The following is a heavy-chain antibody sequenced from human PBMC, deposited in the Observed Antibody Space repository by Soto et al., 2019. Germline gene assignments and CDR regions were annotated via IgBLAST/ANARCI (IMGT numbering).Heavy chain of an antibody. V-gene: IGHV4-59*01. J-gene: IGHJ6*01. D-gene: IGHD3-10*01. Sequence: SDTLSLTCTFCGFSIISYYCSLILQPPGKGLEWIGYIYYSGSTNYNPSLKSRVTISVDTSKNQFSLKLSSVTAAETAVYYCARDIGGSNGMEVWGQGNTVTVSS. CDR1: GFSIISYY. CDR2: IYYSGST. CDR3: ARDIGGSNGMEV.